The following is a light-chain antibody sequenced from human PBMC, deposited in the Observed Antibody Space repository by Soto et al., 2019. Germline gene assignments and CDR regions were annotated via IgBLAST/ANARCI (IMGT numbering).Light chain of an antibody. CDR3: CSYAGSITYV. V-gene: IGLV2-23*02. CDR2: EVS. J-gene: IGLJ1*01. Sequence: QSALTQPASVSGSPGQSITISCTGTSSDVGSYNLVSWYQHHPGKAPKLLIYEVSKRPSGVSNRFSGSKSGNTASLTISGLQAEDEADYYCCSYAGSITYVFGTGTKVTVL. CDR1: SSDVGSYNL.